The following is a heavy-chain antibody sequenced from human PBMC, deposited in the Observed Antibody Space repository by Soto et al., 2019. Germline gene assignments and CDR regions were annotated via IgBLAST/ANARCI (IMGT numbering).Heavy chain of an antibody. CDR1: GGSIGITSYY. Sequence: QVQLQESGPGVIRPSETLSLTCTVSGGSIGITSYYWTWIRQPPGKGLEWIGYIYYSGSASYNPSHESRASMSVDTSKNQFSLKLRSVTAADTAVYWCARGKYYGDCDYWGQGTLVTVSS. V-gene: IGHV4-61*01. CDR2: IYYSGSA. CDR3: ARGKYYGDCDY. J-gene: IGHJ4*02. D-gene: IGHD4-17*01.